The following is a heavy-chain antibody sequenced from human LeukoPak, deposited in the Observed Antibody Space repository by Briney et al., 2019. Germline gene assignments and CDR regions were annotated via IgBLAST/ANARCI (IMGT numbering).Heavy chain of an antibody. CDR3: ARGLSRYDFWSGYRTGMDV. CDR2: IYTSGST. J-gene: IGHJ6*02. CDR1: GGSISSGSYY. V-gene: IGHV4-61*02. D-gene: IGHD3-3*01. Sequence: SQTLSLTCTVSGGSISSGSYYWSWIRQPAGKGLEWIGRIYTSGSTNYNPSLKSRVTISADTSKNQFSLKLSSVTAADTAVYYCARGLSRYDFWSGYRTGMDVWGQGTSVTVSS.